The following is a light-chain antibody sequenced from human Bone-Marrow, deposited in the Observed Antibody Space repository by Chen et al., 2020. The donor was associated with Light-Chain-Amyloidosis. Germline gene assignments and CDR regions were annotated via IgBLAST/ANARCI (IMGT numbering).Light chain of an antibody. CDR2: DVN. Sequence: QSVLTQPRSVFGSPGQSVTISSTGTSSDVGGYESVSWSQQRPGKAPKFLSYDVNKRPSGVPNRCSGSKSGNSASLTSSGLQTEDEADYFCYSYAGSSPDVFGTGTTVTVL. V-gene: IGLV2-11*01. CDR1: SSDVGGYES. J-gene: IGLJ1*01. CDR3: YSYAGSSPDV.